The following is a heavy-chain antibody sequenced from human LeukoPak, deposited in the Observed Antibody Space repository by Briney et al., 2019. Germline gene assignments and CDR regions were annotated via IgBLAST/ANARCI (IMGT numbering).Heavy chain of an antibody. CDR3: ANERYFDWDTPEVNY. J-gene: IGHJ4*02. Sequence: PGRSLRLSCAASGFTFSSYGMHWVRQAPGKGLEWVAVISYDGSNKYYADSVKGRFTISRDNSKNTLYLQMNSLRAEDTAVYYCANERYFDWDTPEVNYWGQGTLVTVSS. D-gene: IGHD3-9*01. CDR1: GFTFSSYG. CDR2: ISYDGSNK. V-gene: IGHV3-30*18.